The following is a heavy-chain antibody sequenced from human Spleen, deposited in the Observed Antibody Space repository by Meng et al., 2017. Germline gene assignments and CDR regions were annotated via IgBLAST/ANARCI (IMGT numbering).Heavy chain of an antibody. V-gene: IGHV3-23*01. Sequence: GGSLRLSCAASGFTVSSNHMSWVRQAPGKGLEWVSAISGSGGSTYYADSVKGRFTISRDNSKNTLYLQMNSLRAEDTAVYYCAKRARPATVTHPYWYFDLWGRGTLVTVSS. D-gene: IGHD4-17*01. CDR3: AKRARPATVTHPYWYFDL. CDR2: ISGSGGST. CDR1: GFTVSSNH. J-gene: IGHJ2*01.